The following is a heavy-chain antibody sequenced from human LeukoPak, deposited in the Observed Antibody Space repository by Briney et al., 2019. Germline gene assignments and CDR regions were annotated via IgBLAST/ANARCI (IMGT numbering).Heavy chain of an antibody. J-gene: IGHJ3*02. CDR2: INSDGSST. D-gene: IGHD3-22*01. CDR1: GFTFTNDF. CDR3: ARKEVYDSSPFDI. V-gene: IGHV3-74*01. Sequence: GSLRLSCAASGFTFTNDFMTWVRQAPGKGLVWVSRINSDGSSTSYADSVKGRFTISRDNAKNTLYLQMNSLRAEDTAVYYCARKEVYDSSPFDIWGQGTMVTVSS.